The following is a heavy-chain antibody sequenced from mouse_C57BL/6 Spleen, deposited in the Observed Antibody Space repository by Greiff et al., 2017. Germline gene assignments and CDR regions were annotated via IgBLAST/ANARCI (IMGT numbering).Heavy chain of an antibody. J-gene: IGHJ3*01. CDR1: GYTFTSYW. CDR2: IYPSDSET. Sequence: QVQLQQPGPELVRPGSSVQLSCKASGYTFTSYWMDWVKQRPGQGLEWIGNIYPSDSETHYNPKFKDKATLTVDKSSSTAYMQLSSLTSEASAAYYCGRGGLGRRGFAYWGQGTLVTVSA. D-gene: IGHD4-1*01. CDR3: GRGGLGRRGFAY. V-gene: IGHV1-61*01.